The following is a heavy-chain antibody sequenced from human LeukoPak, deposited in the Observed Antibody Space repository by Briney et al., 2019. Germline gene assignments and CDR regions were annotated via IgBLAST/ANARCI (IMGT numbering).Heavy chain of an antibody. J-gene: IGHJ4*02. Sequence: GGSLRLSCAASGFTFSSYAMSWVRQAPGKGLEWVSAISGSGGSTYYADSVKGRFTISRDNSKNTLYLQMNSLRAEDTAVYYCARDLSHRYYHSTGYAFDYWGQGTLVTVSS. CDR1: GFTFSSYA. CDR2: ISGSGGST. V-gene: IGHV3-23*01. D-gene: IGHD3-22*01. CDR3: ARDLSHRYYHSTGYAFDY.